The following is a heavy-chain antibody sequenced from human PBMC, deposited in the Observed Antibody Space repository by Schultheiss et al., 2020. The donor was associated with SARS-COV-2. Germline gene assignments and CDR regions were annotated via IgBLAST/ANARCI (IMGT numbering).Heavy chain of an antibody. Sequence: GESLKISCAASGFTFSTYWVHWVRQAPGKGLVWVSRINSDGSSTTYADSVKGRFTISRDNAKNTLYLQMNSLRAEDTAVYYCARAKWPQLPQGWGQGTLVTVSS. V-gene: IGHV3-74*01. CDR1: GFTFSTYW. CDR3: ARAKWPQLPQG. D-gene: IGHD1-7*01. CDR2: INSDGSST. J-gene: IGHJ4*02.